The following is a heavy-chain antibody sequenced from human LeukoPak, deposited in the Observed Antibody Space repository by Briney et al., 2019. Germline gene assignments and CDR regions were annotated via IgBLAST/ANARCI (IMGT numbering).Heavy chain of an antibody. CDR2: INHSGST. D-gene: IGHD5-24*01. J-gene: IGHJ4*02. Sequence: SETLSLTCAVYGGSFSGYYWSWIRQPPGKGLEWIGEINHSGSTNYNPSLKSRVTISVDTSKNQFSLKLSSVTGADTAVYYCARGQRWLQRKKGTLDYWGQGTLVTVSS. V-gene: IGHV4-34*01. CDR1: GGSFSGYY. CDR3: ARGQRWLQRKKGTLDY.